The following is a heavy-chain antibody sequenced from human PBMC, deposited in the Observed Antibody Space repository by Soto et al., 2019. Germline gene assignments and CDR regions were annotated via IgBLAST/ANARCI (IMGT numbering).Heavy chain of an antibody. CDR1: GFTFSSYG. D-gene: IGHD5-18*01. CDR2: ISYDGSNK. V-gene: IGHV3-30*18. Sequence: QVQLVESGGGVVQPGRSLRLSCAASGFTFSSYGMHWVRQAPGKGLEWVAVISYDGSNKYYADSVKGRFTISRDNSKNTXYXXMNSLRAEDTAVYYCAKDDRGYSYDHFTRYYGMDVWGQGTTVTVSS. J-gene: IGHJ6*02. CDR3: AKDDRGYSYDHFTRYYGMDV.